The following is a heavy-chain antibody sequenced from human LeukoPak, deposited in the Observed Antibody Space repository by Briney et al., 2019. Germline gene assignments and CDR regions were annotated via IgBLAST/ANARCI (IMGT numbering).Heavy chain of an antibody. CDR2: IIPIFGTA. D-gene: IGHD3-22*01. V-gene: IGHV1-69*05. J-gene: IGHJ4*02. Sequence: SVKVSCKASGGTFSSYAISWVRQAPGQGLEWMGGIIPIFGTANYAQKFQGRVTITTDESTSTAYMELSSLRSEDTAVYYCARSWDYYDSSGYHGYFDYWGQGTLVTVSS. CDR1: GGTFSSYA. CDR3: ARSWDYYDSSGYHGYFDY.